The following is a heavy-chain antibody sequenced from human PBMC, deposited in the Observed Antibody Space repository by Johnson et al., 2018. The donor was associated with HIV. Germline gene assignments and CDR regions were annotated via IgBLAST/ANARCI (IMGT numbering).Heavy chain of an antibody. CDR2: ISYDGSNK. V-gene: IGHV3-30*04. Sequence: HVQLVESGGGVVQPGRFLRLSCAASVFTFSSSAMHWVRQAPGKGLEWVAVISYDGSNKYYADSVKGRFTISRDNSKNTLYLQMNSLRAEDTAVYYCARRADAFDIWGQGTMVTVSS. J-gene: IGHJ3*02. CDR3: ARRADAFDI. CDR1: VFTFSSSA.